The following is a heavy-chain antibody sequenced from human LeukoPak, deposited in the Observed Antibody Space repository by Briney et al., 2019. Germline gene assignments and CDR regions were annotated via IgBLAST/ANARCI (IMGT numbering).Heavy chain of an antibody. CDR2: INPRGGST. Sequence: ASVKVSCKASGYTFTSYNMHWERQAPGQGLEWMGIINPRGGSTSYAQKFQGRVTMTRDMSTSTVYMELSSLRSEDTAVYYCARGSGYTEGAFDIWGQGTMVTVSS. D-gene: IGHD3-22*01. CDR3: ARGSGYTEGAFDI. J-gene: IGHJ3*02. CDR1: GYTFTSYN. V-gene: IGHV1-46*01.